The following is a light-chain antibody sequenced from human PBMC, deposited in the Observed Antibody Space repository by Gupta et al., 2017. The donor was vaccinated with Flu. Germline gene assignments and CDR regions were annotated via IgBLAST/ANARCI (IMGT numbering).Light chain of an antibody. V-gene: IGKV1-5*03. CDR1: PSLSTW. CDR3: PQGT. CDR2: KSS. Sequence: DRQMTQSPSTLSASIGDTVTITCRASPSLSTWVAWYQQKPGKAPKLLIDKSSILESGVPARFSGRGSVTECTLHSSSLKPDDCGTYYCPQGTFGQGTKVEIK. J-gene: IGKJ1*01.